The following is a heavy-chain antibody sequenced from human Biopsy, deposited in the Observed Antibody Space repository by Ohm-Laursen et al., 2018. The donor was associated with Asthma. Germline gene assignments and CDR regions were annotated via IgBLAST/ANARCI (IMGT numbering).Heavy chain of an antibody. J-gene: IGHJ6*02. Sequence: SLRLSCAASGFTFSSYSMNWVRQAPGKGLEWVSSISSSSSYITYADSVKGRFTISRDNAKNSLYLQINSLRAEDTAVYYCARVDTIFGVVIPIYYYYGMDVWGQGTTVTVSS. D-gene: IGHD3-3*01. CDR2: ISSSSSYI. V-gene: IGHV3-21*01. CDR3: ARVDTIFGVVIPIYYYYGMDV. CDR1: GFTFSSYS.